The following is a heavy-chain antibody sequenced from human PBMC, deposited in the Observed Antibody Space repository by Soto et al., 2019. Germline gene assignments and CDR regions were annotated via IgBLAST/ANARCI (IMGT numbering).Heavy chain of an antibody. J-gene: IGHJ4*02. CDR1: GFIFSDYV. CDR3: VKDRGTVWSAKNEPFDL. V-gene: IGHV3-64D*08. Sequence: GGSLRLSCSASGFIFSDYVLHWIRQAPGRGLECVSGISNDGGRTYYADSVKGRFIVSRDNSKNILYLQLSSLRTEDTAVYFCVKDRGTVWSAKNEPFDLWGQRTLVTVSS. D-gene: IGHD1-1*01. CDR2: ISNDGGRT.